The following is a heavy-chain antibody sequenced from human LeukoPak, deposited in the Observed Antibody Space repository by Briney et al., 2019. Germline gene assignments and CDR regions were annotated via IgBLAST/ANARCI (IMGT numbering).Heavy chain of an antibody. Sequence: SETLSLTCTVSGGSINNYYWSWIRQPAGKGLEWIGLIYSSGSTSYNPSLKSRVTISVDTSKNQFSLKLSSVTAADTAVYYCARTSSSGLVGGYYFDYWGQGTLVTVSS. CDR1: GGSINNYY. J-gene: IGHJ4*02. CDR2: IYSSGST. D-gene: IGHD6-19*01. V-gene: IGHV4-4*07. CDR3: ARTSSSGLVGGYYFDY.